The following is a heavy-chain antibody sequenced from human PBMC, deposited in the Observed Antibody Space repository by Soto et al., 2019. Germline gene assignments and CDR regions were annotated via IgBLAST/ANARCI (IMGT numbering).Heavy chain of an antibody. Sequence: SETLSLTCSVSGGSISGYYWSWIRQTPEKGLEWIGYIYYSGSTNYNPSLKSRVTIFIDMSKNQFSLKLTSVTAADTAVYYCADAHRYWGQGILVIVSS. CDR1: GGSISGYY. V-gene: IGHV4-59*01. CDR2: IYYSGST. D-gene: IGHD2-2*01. J-gene: IGHJ4*02. CDR3: ADAHRY.